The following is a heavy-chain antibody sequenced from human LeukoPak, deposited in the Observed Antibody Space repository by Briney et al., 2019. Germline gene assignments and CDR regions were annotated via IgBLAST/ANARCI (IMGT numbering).Heavy chain of an antibody. Sequence: GGSLRLSCAASGFTFDDYAMHWVRQAPGKGLEWVPGISWNSGSIGYADSVKGRFTISRDNAKNSLYLQMNSLRAEDTALYYCAKGYGSGGYYVVWGQGTLVTVSS. J-gene: IGHJ4*02. V-gene: IGHV3-9*01. CDR1: GFTFDDYA. CDR2: ISWNSGSI. D-gene: IGHD3-10*01. CDR3: AKGYGSGGYYVV.